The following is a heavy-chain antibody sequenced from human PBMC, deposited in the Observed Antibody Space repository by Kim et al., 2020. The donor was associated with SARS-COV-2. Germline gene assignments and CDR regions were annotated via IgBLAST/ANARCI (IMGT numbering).Heavy chain of an antibody. CDR3: AREVDRARPTATDFDL. D-gene: IGHD5-12*01. CDR2: ISSSSTNI. Sequence: GGSLRLSCAASGFTFNNYVMNWVRHAPGKGLEWVSSISSSSTNIYYADSLQGRFTISRDNAKNSLYLQMNSLRAEDTAVYYCAREVDRARPTATDFDLWGRGTLVTVSS. J-gene: IGHJ2*01. V-gene: IGHV3-21*01. CDR1: GFTFNNYV.